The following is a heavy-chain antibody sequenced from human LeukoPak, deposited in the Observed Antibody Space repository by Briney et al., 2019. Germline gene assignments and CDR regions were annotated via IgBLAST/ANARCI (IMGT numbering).Heavy chain of an antibody. CDR1: GDSISSSNYY. CDR3: ARRKPYSSSWGGFDY. CDR2: SYDSGNT. D-gene: IGHD6-13*01. Sequence: PSETLSLTCSVSGDSISSSNYYWGRIRPPPGKGLEWFGSSYDSGNTYQITSLKRRVTISVDTSKNQFSLKLSSVTAADTAVYYCARRKPYSSSWGGFDYWGQGTLVTVSS. J-gene: IGHJ4*02. V-gene: IGHV4-39*07.